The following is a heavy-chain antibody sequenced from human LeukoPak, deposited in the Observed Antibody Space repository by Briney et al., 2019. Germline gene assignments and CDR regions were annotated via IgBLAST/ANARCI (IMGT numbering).Heavy chain of an antibody. CDR1: GGTISSYA. CDR2: IIPIFGTA. V-gene: IGHV1-69*05. CDR3: ARERQEDIVVVPAAIRNWFDP. D-gene: IGHD2-2*02. J-gene: IGHJ5*02. Sequence: GASVKVSCKASGGTISSYAISWVRQAPGQGLEWMGGIIPIFGTANYAQKFQGRVTITTDESTSTAYTELSSLRSEDTAVYYCARERQEDIVVVPAAIRNWFDPWGQGTLVTVSS.